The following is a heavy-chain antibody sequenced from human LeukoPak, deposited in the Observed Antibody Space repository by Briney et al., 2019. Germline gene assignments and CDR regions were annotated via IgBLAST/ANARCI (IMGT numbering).Heavy chain of an antibody. CDR3: ARDFVYYYYMDV. CDR1: GGSFSGYY. Sequence: SETLSLTCAVYGGSFSGYYWSWIRQPPGKGLEWIGEINHSGSTNYNPSLKSRVTISVDTSKNQFSLKLSSVTAADTAVYYCARDFVYYYYMDVWGKGTTVTVSS. J-gene: IGHJ6*03. D-gene: IGHD3-3*01. CDR2: INHSGST. V-gene: IGHV4-34*01.